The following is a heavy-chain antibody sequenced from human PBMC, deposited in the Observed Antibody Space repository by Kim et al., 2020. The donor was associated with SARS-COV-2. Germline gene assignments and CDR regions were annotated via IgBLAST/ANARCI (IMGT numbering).Heavy chain of an antibody. CDR3: AKDDAAAAGRIYGMDV. J-gene: IGHJ6*02. CDR1: GFTFSSYG. V-gene: IGHV3-30*18. CDR2: ISYDGSNK. D-gene: IGHD6-13*01. Sequence: GGSLRLSCAASGFTFSSYGMHWVRQAPGKGLEWVAVISYDGSNKYYADSVKGRFTISRDNSKNTLYLQMNSLRAEDTAVYYCAKDDAAAAGRIYGMDVWGQGTTVTVSS.